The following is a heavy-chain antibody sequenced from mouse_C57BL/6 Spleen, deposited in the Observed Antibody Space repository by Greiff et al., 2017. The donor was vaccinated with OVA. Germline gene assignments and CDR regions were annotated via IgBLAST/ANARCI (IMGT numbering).Heavy chain of an antibody. D-gene: IGHD1-1*01. CDR3: ARSAGGSSPRWYFDV. V-gene: IGHV1-80*01. J-gene: IGHJ1*03. CDR1: GYAFSSYW. CDR2: IYPGDGDT. Sequence: VQLVESGAELVKPGASVKISCKASGYAFSSYWMNWVKQRPGKGLEWIGQIYPGDGDTNYNGKFKGKATLTADKSSSTAYMQLSSLTSEDSAVYFCARSAGGSSPRWYFDVWGTGTTVTVSS.